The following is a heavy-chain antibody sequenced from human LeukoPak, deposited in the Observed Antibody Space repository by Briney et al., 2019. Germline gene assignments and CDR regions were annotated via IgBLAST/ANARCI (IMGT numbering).Heavy chain of an antibody. V-gene: IGHV3-53*01. CDR1: GFTITTNY. CDR3: ARETVMPVAPVKIGISDRPLYEYYGLDV. Sequence: PGGSLRLSCAACGFTITTNYTNWVRQAPGKGLEWFSVIYGDDETNYADSVKGRFTISRDNSKNTLYLQMNSLRADDTAVYYCARETVMPVAPVKIGISDRPLYEYYGLDVWGPGTTVTVS. J-gene: IGHJ6*02. D-gene: IGHD2/OR15-2a*01. CDR2: IYGDDET.